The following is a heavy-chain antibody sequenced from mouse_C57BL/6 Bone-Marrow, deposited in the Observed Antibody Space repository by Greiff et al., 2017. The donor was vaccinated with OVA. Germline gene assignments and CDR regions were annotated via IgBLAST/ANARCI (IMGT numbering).Heavy chain of an antibody. D-gene: IGHD2-5*01. V-gene: IGHV1-72*01. CDR3: ANGYSNYGWYFDV. CDR1: GYTFTSYW. Sequence: QVQLQQPGAELVKPGASVKLSCKASGYTFTSYWMHWVKQRPGRGLEWIGRIDPNSGGPKYNETFKRKATLTVDNPSSTAYMQLSSLTSEDSAVYYGANGYSNYGWYFDVWGTGTTVTVSS. J-gene: IGHJ1*03. CDR2: IDPNSGGP.